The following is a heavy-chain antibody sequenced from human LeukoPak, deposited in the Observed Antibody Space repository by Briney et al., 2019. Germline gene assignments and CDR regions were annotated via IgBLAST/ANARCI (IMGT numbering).Heavy chain of an antibody. J-gene: IGHJ6*02. CDR1: GGSFSGYY. D-gene: IGHD2-2*01. CDR2: INHSGST. Sequence: SETLSLTCAVYGGSFSGYYWSWIRQPPGKGLEWIGEINHSGSTNYNPSLKSRVTISVDTSKNQFSLKLSSVTAADTAVYYCARGRHYASYYYGMDVWGQGTTVTGSS. CDR3: ARGRHYASYYYGMDV. V-gene: IGHV4-34*01.